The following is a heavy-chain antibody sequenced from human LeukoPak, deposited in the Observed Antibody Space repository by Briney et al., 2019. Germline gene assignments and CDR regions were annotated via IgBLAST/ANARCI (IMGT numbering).Heavy chain of an antibody. Sequence: ASVKVSCKVSGYTLTELSMHWVRQAPGKGLEWMGGIDPEDGETIYAQKFQGRVTMTEDTSTDTAYMELSSLRSEDTAVYYCATRRPPTSIVVVPAAIGWFDPWGQGTLVTVSS. D-gene: IGHD2-2*02. CDR1: GYTLTELS. V-gene: IGHV1-24*01. CDR3: ATRRPPTSIVVVPAAIGWFDP. CDR2: IDPEDGET. J-gene: IGHJ5*02.